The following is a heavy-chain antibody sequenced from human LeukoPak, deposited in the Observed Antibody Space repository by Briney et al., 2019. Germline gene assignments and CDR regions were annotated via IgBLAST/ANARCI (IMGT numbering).Heavy chain of an antibody. CDR2: INHSGSI. J-gene: IGHJ4*02. Sequence: SETLSLTCAVYGGSFSGYYWSWIRQPPGKGLEWIGEINHSGSINYNPSLKSRVTISVDTSKNQFSLKLSSVTAADTAVYYCARRAHYDYVWGSHRYTGFDYWGQGTLVTVSS. CDR3: ARRAHYDYVWGSHRYTGFDY. V-gene: IGHV4-34*01. CDR1: GGSFSGYY. D-gene: IGHD3-16*02.